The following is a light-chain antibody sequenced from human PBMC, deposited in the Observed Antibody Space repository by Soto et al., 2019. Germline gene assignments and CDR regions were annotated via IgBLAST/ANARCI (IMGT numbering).Light chain of an antibody. Sequence: EIVMTQSPATLSVSPGERATLSCRASQSVSSNLAWYQQKPGQAPRLLIYGASTRATGIPGRFSGSGSGTEFTLTISSLQSEEFAVYYCQQYNNWPSWTFGQGTKVEIK. V-gene: IGKV3-15*01. CDR1: QSVSSN. CDR2: GAS. J-gene: IGKJ1*01. CDR3: QQYNNWPSWT.